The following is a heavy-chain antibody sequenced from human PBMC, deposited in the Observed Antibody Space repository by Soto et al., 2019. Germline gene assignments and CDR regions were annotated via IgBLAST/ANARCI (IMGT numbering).Heavy chain of an antibody. J-gene: IGHJ4*02. CDR1: GFAFKTYG. CDR3: LLTACVINNCSYRGVR. D-gene: IGHD3-10*01. Sequence: QGHLVESGGGVVQPGRSLRLSCVASGFAFKTYGMHWVRQAPGKGLEWVAVIGFDGTNIHYSDSVRGRFSISRDNSENTVSLQMNSLRVEDTALYYCLLTACVINNCSYRGVRWGQGTLVTV. V-gene: IGHV3-33*01. CDR2: IGFDGTNI.